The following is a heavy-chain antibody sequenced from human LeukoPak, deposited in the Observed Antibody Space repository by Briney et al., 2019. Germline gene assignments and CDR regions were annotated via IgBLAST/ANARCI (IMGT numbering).Heavy chain of an antibody. CDR3: AREVPAAMSLDY. CDR1: GFTFSSYG. CDR2: IWYDGSNK. Sequence: PGGSLRLSCAASGFTFSSYGMHWVRQAPGKGLEWVAVIWYDGSNKYYADSVKGRFTISRDNSKNTLYLQMNSLRAEDTAVYYCAREVPAAMSLDYWGQGTLVTVSS. J-gene: IGHJ4*02. V-gene: IGHV3-33*08. D-gene: IGHD2-2*01.